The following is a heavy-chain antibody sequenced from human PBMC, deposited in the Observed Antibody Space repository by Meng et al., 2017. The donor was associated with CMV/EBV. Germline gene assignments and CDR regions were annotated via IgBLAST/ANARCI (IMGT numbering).Heavy chain of an antibody. Sequence: GESLKTSCAAPGFTFSSYWMSWVRQAPGKGPEWVANKKQDGSEKYYVDSVKDRFTISRDNAKNSLYLQMNSLRAEDTAVYYCASAMRASGYYYYGMDVWGQGTTVTVSS. V-gene: IGHV3-7*01. J-gene: IGHJ6*02. CDR1: GFTFSSYW. D-gene: IGHD3-10*01. CDR3: ASAMRASGYYYYGMDV. CDR2: KKQDGSEK.